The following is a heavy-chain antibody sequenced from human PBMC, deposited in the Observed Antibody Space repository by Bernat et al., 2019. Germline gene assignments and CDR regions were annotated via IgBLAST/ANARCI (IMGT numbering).Heavy chain of an antibody. CDR2: ISYDGSNK. CDR3: AKDSVGAYVWGSLDWYFDL. CDR1: GFTFSSYG. D-gene: IGHD3-16*01. J-gene: IGHJ2*01. Sequence: QVQLVESGGGVVQPGRSLRLSCAASGFTFSSYGMHWVRQAPGKGLEWVAVISYDGSNKYYADSVKGRFTISRDNSKNTLYLQMNSLRAEDTAVYYCAKDSVGAYVWGSLDWYFDLWGRGTLVTVSS. V-gene: IGHV3-30*18.